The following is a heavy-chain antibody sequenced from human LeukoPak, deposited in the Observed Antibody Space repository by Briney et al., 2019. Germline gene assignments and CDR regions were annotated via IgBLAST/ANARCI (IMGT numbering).Heavy chain of an antibody. CDR2: ISGSGGST. Sequence: GGSLRLSCAASGFTFSNYWMSWVRQAPGKGLEWVSAISGSGGSTYYADSVKGRFTISRDNSKNTLYLQMNSLRAEDTAVYYCAKEALRYSSGWSSDYWGQGTLVTVSS. CDR3: AKEALRYSSGWSSDY. V-gene: IGHV3-23*01. J-gene: IGHJ4*02. CDR1: GFTFSNYW. D-gene: IGHD6-19*01.